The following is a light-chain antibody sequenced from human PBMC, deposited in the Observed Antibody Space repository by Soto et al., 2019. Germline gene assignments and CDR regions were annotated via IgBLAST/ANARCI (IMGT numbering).Light chain of an antibody. Sequence: EIVMTQSPATLSVSPGERATLSCRASQSVSSNLAWYQQKPGQAPRLLIYGASTRATGIPARFSGSGSGTEFTLTIGSLQSEDFAVYYCQQYNNWHTFGQGTRLEI. V-gene: IGKV3D-15*01. CDR2: GAS. J-gene: IGKJ5*01. CDR1: QSVSSN. CDR3: QQYNNWHT.